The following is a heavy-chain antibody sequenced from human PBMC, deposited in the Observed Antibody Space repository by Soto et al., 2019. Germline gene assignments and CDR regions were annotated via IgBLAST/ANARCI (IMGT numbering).Heavy chain of an antibody. CDR1: GGSISSGDYY. J-gene: IGHJ6*02. CDR3: ARGYGDFWSGYYTKYYGMDV. V-gene: IGHV4-30-4*01. Sequence: SETLSLTCTVSGGSISSGDYYWSWIRQPPGKGLEWIGYIYYSGSTYYNPSLKSRVTISVDTSKNQFSLKLSSVTAADTAVYYCARGYGDFWSGYYTKYYGMDVWGQGTTVTVSS. CDR2: IYYSGST. D-gene: IGHD3-3*01.